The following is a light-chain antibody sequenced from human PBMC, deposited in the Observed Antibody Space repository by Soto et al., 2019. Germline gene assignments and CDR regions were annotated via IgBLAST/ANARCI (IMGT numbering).Light chain of an antibody. Sequence: QSVLTQPPSASGTPGQRVTMSCSGSSSNIGSTTVSWYQQLPGAAPKLLIFSNDQWPSGVPDRFSGSKSGTSASLAISGLQSEDEADYYCAAWDDSLNVFVFGTGTKVTVL. CDR3: AAWDDSLNVFV. J-gene: IGLJ1*01. CDR1: SSNIGSTT. V-gene: IGLV1-44*01. CDR2: SND.